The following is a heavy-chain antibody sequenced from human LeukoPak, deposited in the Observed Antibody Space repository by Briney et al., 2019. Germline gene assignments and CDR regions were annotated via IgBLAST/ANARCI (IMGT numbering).Heavy chain of an antibody. CDR3: AREAPSITIFGRDYMDV. Sequence: GGSLRLSCAASGFTFSSYSMNWVRQAPGKGLEWVSSISSSSSYIYYADSVKGRFTISRDNAKNSLYLQMNSLRAEDTAVYYCAREAPSITIFGRDYMDVWGKGTTVTLSS. V-gene: IGHV3-21*01. CDR1: GFTFSSYS. CDR2: ISSSSSYI. D-gene: IGHD3-3*01. J-gene: IGHJ6*03.